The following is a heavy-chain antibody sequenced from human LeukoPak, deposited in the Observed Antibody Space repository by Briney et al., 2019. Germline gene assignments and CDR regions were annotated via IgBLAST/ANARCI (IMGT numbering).Heavy chain of an antibody. V-gene: IGHV3-21*04. CDR1: GFTFSSYS. CDR2: IRSSSSYI. J-gene: IGHJ4*02. D-gene: IGHD6-19*01. Sequence: RGSLRLSCAASGFTFSSYSMNWVRQAPGKGLEWVSSIRSSSSYIYYADSVKGRFTISRDNAKNSLYLQMNSLRAEDTAVYYCAKDFDIYSSGWFFDYWGQGTLVTVSS. CDR3: AKDFDIYSSGWFFDY.